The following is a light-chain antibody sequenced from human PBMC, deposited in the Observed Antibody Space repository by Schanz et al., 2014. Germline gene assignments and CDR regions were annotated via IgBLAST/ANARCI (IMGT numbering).Light chain of an antibody. J-gene: IGLJ3*02. Sequence: QSALTQPRSVSGSPGQSVTISCTGTSGDVGGHNYVSWYQQHPGKAPKLMIYAVTERPSGVPDRFSGSSSGAERYLTISSLQSEDEADYYCQTWGTGIRVFGGGTKLTVL. CDR3: QTWGTGIRV. CDR1: SGDVGGHNY. CDR2: AVT. V-gene: IGLV2-11*01.